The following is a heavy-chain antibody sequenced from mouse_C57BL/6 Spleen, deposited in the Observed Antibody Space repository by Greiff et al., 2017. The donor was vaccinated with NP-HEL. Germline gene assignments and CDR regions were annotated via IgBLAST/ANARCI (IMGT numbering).Heavy chain of an antibody. CDR3: ERDGGLRERFAY. J-gene: IGHJ3*01. Sequence: VQLQQPGAELVRPGSSVKLSCKASGYTFTSYWMHWVKQRPIQGLEWIGNIDPSDSETHYNQKFKDKATLTVDKSSSTAYMQLSSLTSEDSAVYYCERDGGLRERFAYWGQGTLVTVSA. CDR2: IDPSDSET. V-gene: IGHV1-52*01. CDR1: GYTFTSYW. D-gene: IGHD2-4*01.